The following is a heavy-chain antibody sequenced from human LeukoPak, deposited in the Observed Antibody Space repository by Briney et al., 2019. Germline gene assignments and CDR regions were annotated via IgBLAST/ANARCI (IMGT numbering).Heavy chain of an antibody. CDR3: ARTGGGRRFKIWFDS. D-gene: IGHD2-15*01. J-gene: IGHJ5*01. CDR2: ISAYNGNT. V-gene: IGHV1-18*01. Sequence: ASVKVSCTASGYTFTSYGISWVRQAPGQGLEWMGWISAYNGNTNYAQKLKGRVTMSTDTSTNTLYLQLKSLRADDAAVYYCARTGGGRRFKIWFDSWVQGTLVTVSS. CDR1: GYTFTSYG.